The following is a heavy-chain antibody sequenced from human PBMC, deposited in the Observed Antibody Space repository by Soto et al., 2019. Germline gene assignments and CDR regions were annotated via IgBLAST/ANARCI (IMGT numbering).Heavy chain of an antibody. V-gene: IGHV3-23*01. CDR3: AKGSTGINWFNP. Sequence: GGSLRLSCAVSGFTFSSYSMSWVRQAPGKGLEWVSSISDSGGSTYYPDSVKGRFTISRDNSKSTRYLQMNGLRAEDTAVYYCAKGSTGINWFNPWGQGTLVTVSS. J-gene: IGHJ5*02. D-gene: IGHD1-1*01. CDR2: ISDSGGST. CDR1: GFTFSSYS.